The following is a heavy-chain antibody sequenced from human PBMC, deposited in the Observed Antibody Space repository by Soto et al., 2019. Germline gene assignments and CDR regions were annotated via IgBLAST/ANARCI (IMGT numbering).Heavy chain of an antibody. CDR3: AREKTSYGMDV. CDR1: GYTFTSYD. Sequence: QVQLVQSGAEVKKPGASVTVSCKASGYTFTSYDINWVRQATGQGFEWMGWMNPTSGNTGYAQKFQGRVTMTRNTSISTAYMELSSLRAEDTAVYYCAREKTSYGMDVWGQGTTVTVSS. CDR2: MNPTSGNT. V-gene: IGHV1-8*01. J-gene: IGHJ6*02.